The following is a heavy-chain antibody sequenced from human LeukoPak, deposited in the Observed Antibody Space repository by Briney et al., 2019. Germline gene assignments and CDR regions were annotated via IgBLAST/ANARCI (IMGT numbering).Heavy chain of an antibody. D-gene: IGHD1-1*01. J-gene: IGHJ4*02. CDR1: GFTFNTYG. Sequence: GRSLRLSCAASGFTFNTYGMHWVRQAPGKGLEWVAVIWYDGSNKYYADSVRGRFTISRDNSKNTLYLQMNSLRAEDTAVYYCAKDQGTGNMYYWGQGTLVTVSS. V-gene: IGHV3-33*06. CDR3: AKDQGTGNMYY. CDR2: IWYDGSNK.